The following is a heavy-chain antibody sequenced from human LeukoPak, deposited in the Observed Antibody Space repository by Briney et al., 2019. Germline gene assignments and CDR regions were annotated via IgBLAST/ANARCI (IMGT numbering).Heavy chain of an antibody. CDR2: ISGTSSDK. Sequence: GGSLRLSCAASGFTFSRFTMNWVRQAPGKGLEWVSSISGTSSDKYYADSVKGRFTISRDNAKDSLFLQMSSLRAEDTAVYYCATPGGLDYWGQGTLVIVSS. CDR1: GFTFSRFT. J-gene: IGHJ4*02. CDR3: ATPGGLDY. D-gene: IGHD2-15*01. V-gene: IGHV3-21*01.